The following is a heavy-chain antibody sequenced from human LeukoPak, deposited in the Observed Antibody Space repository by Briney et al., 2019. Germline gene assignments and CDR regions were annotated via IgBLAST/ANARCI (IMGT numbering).Heavy chain of an antibody. Sequence: ASVKVSCKVSGYTLTELSMHWVRQAPGKGLEWMGGFDPEDGETTYAQKFQGRVTMTEDTSTDTAYMELSSLRSEDTAVYYCATVAAAGTFLFDYWGQGTLVTVSS. CDR2: FDPEDGET. CDR1: GYTLTELS. D-gene: IGHD6-13*01. CDR3: ATVAAAGTFLFDY. V-gene: IGHV1-24*01. J-gene: IGHJ4*02.